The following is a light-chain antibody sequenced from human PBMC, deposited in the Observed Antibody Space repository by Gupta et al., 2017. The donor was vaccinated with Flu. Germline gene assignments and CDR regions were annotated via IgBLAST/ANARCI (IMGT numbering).Light chain of an antibody. Sequence: DIQMTQSPSSLSASVGDRVTITCRASQSISSYLNWYQQKPGKAPKLLIYAASSSQSGVPSRFSGSGYGTDFTLTISSRQPEDFATYYCQQSDSTPSITFGQGTRLEIK. V-gene: IGKV1-39*01. CDR1: QSISSY. CDR2: AAS. J-gene: IGKJ5*01. CDR3: QQSDSTPSIT.